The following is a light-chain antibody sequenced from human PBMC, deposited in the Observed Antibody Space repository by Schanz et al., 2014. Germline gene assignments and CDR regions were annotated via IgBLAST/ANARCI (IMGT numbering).Light chain of an antibody. CDR1: SSDIGGYNY. Sequence: QSALTQPRSVSGSPGQSVTISCTGTSSDIGGYNYVSWYQHHPGEAPKLMIYDVTERPSGVPDRFSGAKSDNTASLTISGLQAEDEGDYFCCSYAGRYTWVFGGGTKLTVL. CDR3: CSYAGRYTWV. J-gene: IGLJ3*02. V-gene: IGLV2-11*01. CDR2: DVT.